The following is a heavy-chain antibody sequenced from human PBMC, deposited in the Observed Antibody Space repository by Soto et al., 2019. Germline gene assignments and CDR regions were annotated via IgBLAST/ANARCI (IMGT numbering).Heavy chain of an antibody. CDR3: ARDYCSGGSCYQLFDP. Sequence: ASVKVSCKASGYTFTGYYMHWVRQAPGQGLEWMGWINPNSGGTNYAQKFQGWVTMTRDTSISTAYMELSRLRSDDTAVYYCARDYCSGGSCYQLFDPWGQGTLVTVSS. D-gene: IGHD2-15*01. J-gene: IGHJ5*02. CDR1: GYTFTGYY. CDR2: INPNSGGT. V-gene: IGHV1-2*04.